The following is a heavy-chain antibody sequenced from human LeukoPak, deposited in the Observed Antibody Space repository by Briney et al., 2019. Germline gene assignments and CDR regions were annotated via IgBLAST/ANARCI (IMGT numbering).Heavy chain of an antibody. CDR1: GGSISSYY. J-gene: IGHJ3*02. CDR2: IYTSGST. Sequence: SETLSLTCTVSGGSISSYYWIWIGQPAGKGLEWIGRIYTSGSTNYTPSLKSPVTMSVDTSQTQFSLKLISVTAADTAVYYCASWGYSYGDAFDSCGQGTMVTASS. D-gene: IGHD5-18*01. V-gene: IGHV4-4*07. CDR3: ASWGYSYGDAFDS.